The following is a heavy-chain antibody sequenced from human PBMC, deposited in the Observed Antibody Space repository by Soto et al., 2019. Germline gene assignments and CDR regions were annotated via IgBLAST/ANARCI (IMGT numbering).Heavy chain of an antibody. CDR1: DGSISSTSYY. CDR2: IYYGGST. J-gene: IGHJ3*02. D-gene: IGHD5-12*01. Sequence: QPQLQESGPGLVKPSETLSLTCTVSDGSISSTSYYWGWIRQPPGKGLEWIGSIYYGGSTYYNPSLKSRVTISVDTSKNQFSLRLSSVTATDTAVYFCARHPEYSGYDIAWLGAFDIWGQGTLVTVSS. CDR3: ARHPEYSGYDIAWLGAFDI. V-gene: IGHV4-39*01.